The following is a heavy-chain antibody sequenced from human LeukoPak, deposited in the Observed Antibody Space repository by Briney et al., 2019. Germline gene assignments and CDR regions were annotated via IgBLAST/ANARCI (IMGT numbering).Heavy chain of an antibody. CDR3: ARDAMRGGALDY. J-gene: IGHJ4*02. CDR2: IKPDGSKE. CDR1: GFTLSSYW. D-gene: IGHD2-2*01. Sequence: GGSLRLSCAASGFTLSSYWMTWVRQAPGKGLEWVAKIKPDGSKEYYVDSVKGRFTISRDNAKNSLYLQMNSLRAEDTAVYYCARDAMRGGALDYWGQGTLVTVSS. V-gene: IGHV3-7*03.